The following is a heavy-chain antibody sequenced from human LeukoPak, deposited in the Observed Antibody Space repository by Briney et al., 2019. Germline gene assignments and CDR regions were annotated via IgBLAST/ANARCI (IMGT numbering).Heavy chain of an antibody. CDR3: ARGPSKNDDPKQNNWFDP. CDR1: GGSISSNYYY. V-gene: IGHV4-39*07. CDR2: IYYSGST. D-gene: IGHD1-1*01. Sequence: SETLSLTCSVSGGSISSNYYYWGWLRQPPGTGLEWVGSIYYSGSTYYNPSLKSRVTISVDTSKNQFSLKLSSVTAADTAVYYCARGPSKNDDPKQNNWFDPWGQGTLVTVSS. J-gene: IGHJ5*02.